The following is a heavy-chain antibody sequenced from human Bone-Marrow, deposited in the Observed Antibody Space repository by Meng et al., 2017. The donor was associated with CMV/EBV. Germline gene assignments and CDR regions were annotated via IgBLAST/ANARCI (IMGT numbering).Heavy chain of an antibody. Sequence: GGSLRLSCAASGFTFSSYWMSWVRQAPGKGLEWVANIKQDGSEKYYVDSVKGRFTISRDNAKHSLYLQMNSLRGEDTAVYYCAKDRKGSGSYYYYYYYGMDVWGQGTTVTVSS. CDR1: GFTFSSYW. CDR3: AKDRKGSGSYYYYYYYGMDV. J-gene: IGHJ6*02. CDR2: IKQDGSEK. V-gene: IGHV3-7*01. D-gene: IGHD3-10*01.